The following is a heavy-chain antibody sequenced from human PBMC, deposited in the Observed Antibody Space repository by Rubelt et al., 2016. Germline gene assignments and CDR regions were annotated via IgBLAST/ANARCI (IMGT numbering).Heavy chain of an antibody. V-gene: IGHV3-7*01. D-gene: IGHD6-19*01. CDR1: GFTFNNYW. Sequence: GFTFNNYWMNWVRQAPGKGLEWVANIKQDGSEKYYVDSVKGRFTISGDNAKNSLYLQMNSLRAEDTAVYYCARENLSSSGWSEYYFDYWGQGTLVTVSS. CDR2: IKQDGSEK. CDR3: ARENLSSSGWSEYYFDY. J-gene: IGHJ4*02.